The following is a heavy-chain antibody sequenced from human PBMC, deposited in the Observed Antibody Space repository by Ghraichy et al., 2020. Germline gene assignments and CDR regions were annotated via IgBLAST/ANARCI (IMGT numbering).Heavy chain of an antibody. Sequence: GGSLRLSCAASGFTFSGYGMHWVRQAPGKGLEWVSVISYDGSKKYYPDSVKGRITISRDNSKNTLYLQMNSLTVEDTAVYYCVRDGMATGTLRWDLGNFGMDGWGEGTTVTVSA. V-gene: IGHV3-30*03. CDR3: VRDGMATGTLRWDLGNFGMDG. CDR1: GFTFSGYG. J-gene: IGHJ6*01. D-gene: IGHD6-13*01. CDR2: ISYDGSKK.